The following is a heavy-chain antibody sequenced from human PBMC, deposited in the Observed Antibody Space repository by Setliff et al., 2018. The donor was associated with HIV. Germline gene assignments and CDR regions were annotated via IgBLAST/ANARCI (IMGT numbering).Heavy chain of an antibody. CDR2: FDPQDGET. D-gene: IGHD4-17*01. V-gene: IGHV1-24*01. CDR1: GYTLSELS. Sequence: ASVKVSCKVYGYTLSELSIHWVRQAPGKGLEWMGYFDPQDGETVYAQKFQGRVTLTEDTSTGTAYMELSGLRSEDTAVYYCVLNPTMTTVIPGAFDIWGQGTVVTVSS. J-gene: IGHJ3*02. CDR3: VLNPTMTTVIPGAFDI.